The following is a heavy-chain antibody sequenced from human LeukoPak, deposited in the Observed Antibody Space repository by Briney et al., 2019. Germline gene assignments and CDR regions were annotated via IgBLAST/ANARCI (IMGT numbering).Heavy chain of an antibody. J-gene: IGHJ4*02. D-gene: IGHD3-10*01. CDR2: IYYSGST. CDR3: ASRYGSGSPFDY. Sequence: SETLSLTCTVSGGSISSGDYYWSWIRQPPRKGLEWIGYIYYSGSTYYNPSLKSRVTISVDTSKNQFSLKLSSVTAADTAVYYCASRYGSGSPFDYWGQGTLVTVSS. V-gene: IGHV4-30-4*01. CDR1: GGSISSGDYY.